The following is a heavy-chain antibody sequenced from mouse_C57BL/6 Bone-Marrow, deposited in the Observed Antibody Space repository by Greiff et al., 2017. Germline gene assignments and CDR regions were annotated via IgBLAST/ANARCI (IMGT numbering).Heavy chain of an antibody. J-gene: IGHJ1*03. V-gene: IGHV1-55*01. Sequence: QVQLQQPGAELVKPGASVKMSCKASGYTFTSYWMPWVKQRPGQGLEWIGDIYPGSGSTNYNEKFKSKATLTVDTSSRTAYMQLSSLTSEDSAVYYCARPYDRNGWYVDVWGRGTTVTVSS. CDR1: GYTFTSYW. CDR2: IYPGSGST. CDR3: ARPYDRNGWYVDV. D-gene: IGHD2-14*01.